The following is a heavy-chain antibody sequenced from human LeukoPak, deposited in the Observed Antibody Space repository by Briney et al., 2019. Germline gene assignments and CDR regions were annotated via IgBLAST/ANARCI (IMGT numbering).Heavy chain of an antibody. CDR3: ASESRDGYNT. CDR1: GFTFSSYA. Sequence: GGSLRLSCAASGFTFSSYAMHWVRQAPGKGLEWVAVISYDGSNKYYADSVKGRFTISRDNSKNTLYLQMNSLRAEDTAVYYCASESRDGYNTWGQGTLSPSPQ. V-gene: IGHV3-30-3*01. J-gene: IGHJ5*02. CDR2: ISYDGSNK. D-gene: IGHD5-24*01.